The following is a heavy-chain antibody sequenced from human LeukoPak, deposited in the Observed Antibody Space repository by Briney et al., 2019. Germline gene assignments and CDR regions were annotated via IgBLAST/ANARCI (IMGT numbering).Heavy chain of an antibody. CDR2: ITGSGGST. Sequence: GGSLRLSCAASGFTFSTYAMTWVRQAPGKGLEWVSSITGSGGSTYYADSVKGRFTMSRDNSESTVFLQMDSLRAEDTAVYYCARCRPDSSGSADYWGQGTLVTVS. D-gene: IGHD6-19*01. CDR3: ARCRPDSSGSADY. CDR1: GFTFSTYA. V-gene: IGHV3-23*01. J-gene: IGHJ4*02.